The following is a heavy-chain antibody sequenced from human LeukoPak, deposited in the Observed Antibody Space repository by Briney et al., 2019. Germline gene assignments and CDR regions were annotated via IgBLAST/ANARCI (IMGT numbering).Heavy chain of an antibody. V-gene: IGHV4-30-4*08. CDR3: ASPRRVDDAFDI. CDR2: IYYSGST. CDR1: GGSISSGDYY. J-gene: IGHJ3*02. Sequence: SETLSLTCTVSGGSISSGDYYWSWIRQPPGKGLEWIGYIYYSGSTYYNPSLKSRVTISVDTSKNQFSLKLSSVTAADTAVYYCASPRRVDDAFDIWGQGTMVTVSS.